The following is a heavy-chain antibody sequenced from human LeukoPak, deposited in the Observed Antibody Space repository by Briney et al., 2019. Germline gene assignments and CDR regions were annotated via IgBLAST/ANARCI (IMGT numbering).Heavy chain of an antibody. D-gene: IGHD6-6*01. Sequence: SETLSLTCTVSGGSISSYYWTWIRQPPGKGLEWIRYIYTSGSTNYNPSLKSRVTISVDTSKNQFSLKLSSVTAADTAVYYCARHDAGIAARPFDNWGQGTLVTVSS. CDR3: ARHDAGIAARPFDN. CDR2: IYTSGST. CDR1: GGSISSYY. V-gene: IGHV4-4*09. J-gene: IGHJ4*02.